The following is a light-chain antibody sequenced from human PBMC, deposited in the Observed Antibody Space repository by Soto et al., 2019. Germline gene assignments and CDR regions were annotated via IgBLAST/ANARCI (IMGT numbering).Light chain of an antibody. CDR1: SSNIGAGYD. Sequence: QSVLAQPPSVSLAPGQKVTISCTGSSSNIGAGYDLHWYQQLPGTAPKLLLYDNSNRPSGVPDRFSGSKSGTSASLAITGLQAEDEADYYCQSYDSSLSAYVFGTGTKVTVL. V-gene: IGLV1-40*01. CDR2: DNS. J-gene: IGLJ1*01. CDR3: QSYDSSLSAYV.